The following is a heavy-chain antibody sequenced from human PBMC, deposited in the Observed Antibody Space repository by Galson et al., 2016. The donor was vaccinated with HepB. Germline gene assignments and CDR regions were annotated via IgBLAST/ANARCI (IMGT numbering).Heavy chain of an antibody. J-gene: IGHJ3*02. V-gene: IGHV5-51*01. Sequence: QSGAAVKKPGESVKISWKGSGYSFTSYWIVWVRQMPGKVLECIGAIYPGDSNSKYSPSFQGQVTMSDDKSSSTAYLQWSSLKASDTAIYSCPRHVGSRSWSCAFDIWGQGTMVTVSS. CDR1: GYSFTSYW. CDR2: IYPGDSNS. CDR3: PRHVGSRSWSCAFDI. D-gene: IGHD6-19*01.